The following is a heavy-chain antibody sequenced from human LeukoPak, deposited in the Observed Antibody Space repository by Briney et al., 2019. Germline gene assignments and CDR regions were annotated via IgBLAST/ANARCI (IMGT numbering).Heavy chain of an antibody. V-gene: IGHV1-46*01. Sequence: ASVKVSCKASGYTFTSYYMHWVRQAPGQGLEWMGIINPSGGSTSYAQKFQGRVTMTRDTSTSTVYMVLSSLRSEDTAVYYCAREALNWGSLGERHAFDIWGQGTMVTVSS. CDR2: INPSGGST. J-gene: IGHJ3*02. CDR1: GYTFTSYY. D-gene: IGHD7-27*01. CDR3: AREALNWGSLGERHAFDI.